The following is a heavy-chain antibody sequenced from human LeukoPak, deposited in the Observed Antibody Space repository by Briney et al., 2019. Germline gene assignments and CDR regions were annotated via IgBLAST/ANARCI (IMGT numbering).Heavy chain of an antibody. CDR3: AKDRAMTKYYFDY. J-gene: IGHJ4*02. Sequence: GGSLRLSCAASGFTFSGSAMHWVRQASGKGLEWVGRIRSKANSYATAYAASVKGRFTISRDDSKNTAYLQMNSLKTEDTAVYYCAKDRAMTKYYFDYWGQGTLVTVSS. CDR2: IRSKANSYAT. CDR1: GFTFSGSA. V-gene: IGHV3-73*01. D-gene: IGHD2-2*01.